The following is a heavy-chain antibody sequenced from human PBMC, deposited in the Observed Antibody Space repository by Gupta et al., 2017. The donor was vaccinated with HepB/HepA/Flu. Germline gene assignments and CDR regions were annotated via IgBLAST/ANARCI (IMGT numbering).Heavy chain of an antibody. CDR3: ARVLTAYSGYDAPYFDY. D-gene: IGHD5-12*01. J-gene: IGHJ4*02. CDR1: GFTFSSYA. V-gene: IGHV3-30-3*01. Sequence: QVQLVESGGGVVQPGRSLRLSCAASGFTFSSYAMHWVRQAPGKGLEWVAVISYDGSNKYYADSVKGRFTISRDNSKNTLYLQMNSLRAEDTAVYYCARVLTAYSGYDAPYFDYWGQGTLVTVSS. CDR2: ISYDGSNK.